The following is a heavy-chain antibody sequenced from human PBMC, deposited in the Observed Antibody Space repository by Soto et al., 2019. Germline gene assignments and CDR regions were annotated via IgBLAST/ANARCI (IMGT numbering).Heavy chain of an antibody. CDR3: ARYAWFGDNWFDP. Sequence: PSETLSLTCTVSGGSMISYYWSWIRQPPGKGLEWIGYIYYSGTTYNPSLKSRVTISVETSKNQFSLKLSSVTAADTAVYYCARYAWFGDNWFDPWGQGTLVNVSS. CDR1: GGSMISYY. CDR2: IYYSGT. V-gene: IGHV4-59*08. J-gene: IGHJ5*02. D-gene: IGHD3-10*01.